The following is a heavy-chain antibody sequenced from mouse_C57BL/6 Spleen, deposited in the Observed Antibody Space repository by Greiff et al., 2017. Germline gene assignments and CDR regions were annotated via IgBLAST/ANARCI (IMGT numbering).Heavy chain of an antibody. CDR1: GYSITSGYD. V-gene: IGHV3-1*01. Sequence: EVQLVESGPGMVKPSQSLSLTCTVTGYSITSGYDWHWIRHFPGNKLEWMGYISYSGSTNYNPSLKSRISITHDTSKNHFFLKLNSVTTEDTATYYCARGGNYGDYFDYWGQGTTLTVSS. CDR3: ARGGNYGDYFDY. CDR2: ISYSGST. D-gene: IGHD2-1*01. J-gene: IGHJ2*01.